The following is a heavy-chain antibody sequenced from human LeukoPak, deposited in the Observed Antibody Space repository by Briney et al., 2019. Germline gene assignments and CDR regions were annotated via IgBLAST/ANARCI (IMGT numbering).Heavy chain of an antibody. Sequence: SETLSLTCSVSGGSISGYYWSWLRQSAGEGLEWIGRIYSGGSAIIYNPSLRSLVSMSGDTSKNQFTLNLRSVTAADTAIYYCARQMTTVMTSWFDSWGRGTLVTVSS. CDR3: ARQMTTVMTSWFDS. CDR1: GGSISGYY. J-gene: IGHJ5*01. CDR2: IYSGGSA. V-gene: IGHV4-4*07. D-gene: IGHD4-17*01.